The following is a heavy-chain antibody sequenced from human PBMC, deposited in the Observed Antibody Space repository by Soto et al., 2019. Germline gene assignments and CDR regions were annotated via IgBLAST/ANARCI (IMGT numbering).Heavy chain of an antibody. J-gene: IGHJ4*02. CDR1: GGTFSSYT. CDR3: ARDPTEYYDFWSGYLGTPSQFDY. V-gene: IGHV1-69*04. Sequence: GASVKVSCKASGGTFSSYTISWVRQAPGQGLEWMGRIIPILGMANYAQKFQGRVTITADKSTSTAYMELSSLRSEDTAVYYCARDPTEYYDFWSGYLGTPSQFDYWGQETLVTVSS. D-gene: IGHD3-3*01. CDR2: IIPILGMA.